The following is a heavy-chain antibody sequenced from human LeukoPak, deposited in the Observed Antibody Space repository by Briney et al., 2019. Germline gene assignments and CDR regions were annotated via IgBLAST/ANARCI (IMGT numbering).Heavy chain of an antibody. CDR2: IWYDGSNK. CDR3: ARDPGVRWLVGFDY. CDR1: GFTFSSFG. Sequence: PAGRSLRLSCAASGFTFSSFGMHWVRQAPDKGLEWVAVIWYDGSNKYYGDSVKGRFTISRDNSKNTLYLQMDSLRAEDTAVYYCARDPGVRWLVGFDYWGQGTLVTVSS. D-gene: IGHD6-19*01. J-gene: IGHJ4*02. V-gene: IGHV3-33*01.